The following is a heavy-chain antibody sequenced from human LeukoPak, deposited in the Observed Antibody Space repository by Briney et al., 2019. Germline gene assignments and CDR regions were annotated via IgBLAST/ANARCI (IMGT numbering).Heavy chain of an antibody. D-gene: IGHD2/OR15-2a*01. CDR3: ASLRQCTTSSCFDY. J-gene: IGHJ4*02. Sequence: SETLSLTCTVSSASISHYYWSWIRQPPGRGLEWIGCAFYTGSTNYNPSLKSRVTISIDTSKSQFSLRLTSVTAADTAIYYCASLRQCTTSSCFDYWGRGTLVTVSS. CDR2: AFYTGST. CDR1: SASISHYY. V-gene: IGHV4-59*01.